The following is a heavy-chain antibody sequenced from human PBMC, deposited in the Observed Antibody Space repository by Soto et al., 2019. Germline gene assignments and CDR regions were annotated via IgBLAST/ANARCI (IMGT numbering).Heavy chain of an antibody. D-gene: IGHD6-25*01. CDR2: ITGSGGDT. V-gene: IGHV3-23*01. CDR3: AKGSASGSPYYFDF. CDR1: GFTFSNYA. J-gene: IGHJ4*02. Sequence: GGSLRLSCAASGFTFSNYAMSWVRQAPGKGLEWVSAITGSGGDTYHADSVRGRFTISRDNSKNTLFLQMNRLRADDTAVYYCAKGSASGSPYYFDFWGPGTLVTVSS.